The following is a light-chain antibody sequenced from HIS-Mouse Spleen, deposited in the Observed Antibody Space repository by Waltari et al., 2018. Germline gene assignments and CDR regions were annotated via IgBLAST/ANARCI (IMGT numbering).Light chain of an antibody. CDR2: QDS. Sequence: SYELTQPPSVSVSPGQTASITCSGDNFGDKHPCWYQQKPGQSPVLVIYQDSKRPSGIPERFSGSNSGNTATLTISGTQAMDEADYYCQAWDSSTDVVFGGGTKLTVL. CDR3: QAWDSSTDVV. J-gene: IGLJ2*01. V-gene: IGLV3-1*01. CDR1: NFGDKH.